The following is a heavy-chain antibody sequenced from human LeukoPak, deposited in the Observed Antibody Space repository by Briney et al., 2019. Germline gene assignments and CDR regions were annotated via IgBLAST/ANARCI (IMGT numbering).Heavy chain of an antibody. V-gene: IGHV4-61*02. D-gene: IGHD5-24*01. CDR2: IYTSGST. J-gene: IGHJ6*02. CDR1: GGSISSGSYY. Sequence: PSETLSLTCTVSGGSISSGSYYWSWIRQPAGKGLEWIGRIYTSGSTNYNPSLMSRVTISVDTSKNRFSLKLSSVTAADTAVYYCARADGYYYYCMDVWGQGTTVTVSS. CDR3: ARADGYYYYCMDV.